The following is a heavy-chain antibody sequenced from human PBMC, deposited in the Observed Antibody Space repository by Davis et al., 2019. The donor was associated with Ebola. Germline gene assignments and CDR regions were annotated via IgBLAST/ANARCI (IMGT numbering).Heavy chain of an antibody. Sequence: PGESLRLSCAASGFTFSSYAMSWVRQPPGKGLEWIGYIYYSGSTNYNPSLKSRVTISVDTSKNQFSLKLSSVTAADTAVYYCARRRAEYYYYYYMDVWGKGTTVTVSS. V-gene: IGHV4-59*01. J-gene: IGHJ6*03. CDR1: GFTFSSYA. CDR3: ARRRAEYYYYYYMDV. CDR2: IYYSGST.